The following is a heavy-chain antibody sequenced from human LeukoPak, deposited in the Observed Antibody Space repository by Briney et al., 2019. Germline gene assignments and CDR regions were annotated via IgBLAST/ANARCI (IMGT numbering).Heavy chain of an antibody. J-gene: IGHJ6*03. D-gene: IGHD3-10*01. CDR3: ARGQINYYGSGSYYNHYYMDV. V-gene: IGHV1-69*13. CDR2: IIPLFGTA. CDR1: GGTFTSYA. Sequence: GASVKVSCKASGGTFTSYAISWVRQAPGQGLEWMGGIIPLFGTANYAQKFQGRVTITADESTSKAYMELSSLRSEDTAVYYCARGQINYYGSGSYYNHYYMDVWGKGTTVTVSS.